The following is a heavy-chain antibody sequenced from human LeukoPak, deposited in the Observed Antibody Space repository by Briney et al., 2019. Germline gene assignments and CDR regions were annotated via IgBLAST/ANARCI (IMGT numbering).Heavy chain of an antibody. CDR1: GFTFSSYA. D-gene: IGHD3-10*01. V-gene: IGHV3-23*01. CDR2: ISGSGGST. CDR3: ATVGELLWFGESPSNFDY. J-gene: IGHJ4*02. Sequence: GGSLRLSCAASGFTFSSYAMSWVRQAPGKGLEWVSAISGSGGSTYYADSVKGRFTISRDNSKNTLYLQMNSLRAEDTAVYYCATVGELLWFGESPSNFDYWGQGTLVTVSS.